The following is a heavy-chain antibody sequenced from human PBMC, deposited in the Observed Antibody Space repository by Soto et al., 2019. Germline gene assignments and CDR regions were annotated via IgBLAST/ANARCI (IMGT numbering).Heavy chain of an antibody. CDR2: ISSGSTTI. J-gene: IGHJ6*02. CDR1: GFSFSTST. CDR3: ARVRRNDASDYYGMDV. V-gene: IGHV3-48*02. D-gene: IGHD1-1*01. Sequence: GGSLRLSCAVSGFSFSTSTMNWVRQAPGKGLEWVSYISSGSTTIYYADSVKGRFTISRDKGKNSLYLQMNSLRDEDTAVYYCARVRRNDASDYYGMDVGGQGTTVTVSS.